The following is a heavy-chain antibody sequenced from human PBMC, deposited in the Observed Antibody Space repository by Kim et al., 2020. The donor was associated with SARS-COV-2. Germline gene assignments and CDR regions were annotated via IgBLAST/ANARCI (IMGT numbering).Heavy chain of an antibody. V-gene: IGHV5-10-1*01. D-gene: IGHD5-12*01. CDR3: ARAATNDFDY. CDR2: YT. J-gene: IGHJ4*02. Sequence: YTNYSPSFQGHVTISADKSISTAYLQWSSLKASDTAMYYCARAATNDFDYWGQGTLVTVSS.